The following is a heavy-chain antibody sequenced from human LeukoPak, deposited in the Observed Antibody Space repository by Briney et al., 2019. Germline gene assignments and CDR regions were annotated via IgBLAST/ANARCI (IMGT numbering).Heavy chain of an antibody. D-gene: IGHD6-19*01. Sequence: GRSLRLSCAASGFTFSSYAMHWVRQAPGKGLEWVAVISYDGSNKYYADSVKGRFTISRDNPKNTLHLQMNSLRPEDTAVYYCASCSQWLVTEFDYWGQGTLVTVSS. V-gene: IGHV3-30*04. CDR3: ASCSQWLVTEFDY. CDR1: GFTFSSYA. CDR2: ISYDGSNK. J-gene: IGHJ4*02.